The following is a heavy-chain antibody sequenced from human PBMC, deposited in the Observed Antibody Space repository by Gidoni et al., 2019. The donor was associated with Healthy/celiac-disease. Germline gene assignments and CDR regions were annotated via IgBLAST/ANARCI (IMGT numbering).Heavy chain of an antibody. D-gene: IGHD5-12*01. CDR2: ISSGSSYT. CDR1: GFTFSDYY. CDR3: ARARRGGYTYYYGMDV. Sequence: QVQLVESGGGLVKPGGSLRLSCAASGFTFSDYYMSWIRQAPGKGVGWVSYISSGSSYTNNADSVKGLFTISRDNAKNSLYLQMNSLRAEDTAVYYCARARRGGYTYYYGMDVWGQGTTVTVSS. J-gene: IGHJ6*02. V-gene: IGHV3-11*06.